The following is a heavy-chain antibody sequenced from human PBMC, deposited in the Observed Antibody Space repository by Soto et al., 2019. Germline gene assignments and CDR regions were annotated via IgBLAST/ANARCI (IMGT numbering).Heavy chain of an antibody. CDR1: GGTFSSYA. CDR2: IIPIFGTA. D-gene: IGHD2-21*02. V-gene: IGHV1-69*12. Sequence: QVQLVQSGAEVKKPGSSVKVSCKASGGTFSSYAISWVRQAPGQGLEWMGGIIPIFGTANYAQKFQGRVTITADESTRTAYMELSSLRSEDTAGYYCARDPYCGGDCYSRSYYYGMDVWGQGTTVTVSS. CDR3: ARDPYCGGDCYSRSYYYGMDV. J-gene: IGHJ6*02.